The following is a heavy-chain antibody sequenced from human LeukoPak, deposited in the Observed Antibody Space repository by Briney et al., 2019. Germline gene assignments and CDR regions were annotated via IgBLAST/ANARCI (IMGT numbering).Heavy chain of an antibody. Sequence: KTSETLSLTCTVSGGSISSYYWSWIRQPPGKGLEWIGYIYYTGSTSYNPSLKSRVTISVDTSKNQFSLKLSSATAADTAVYYCARKSSSWLDYWGQGTLVTVSS. V-gene: IGHV4-59*01. D-gene: IGHD6-13*01. CDR3: ARKSSSWLDY. J-gene: IGHJ4*02. CDR2: IYYTGST. CDR1: GGSISSYY.